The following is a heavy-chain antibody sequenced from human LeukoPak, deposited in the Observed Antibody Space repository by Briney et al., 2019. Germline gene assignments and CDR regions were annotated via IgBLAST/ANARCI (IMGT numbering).Heavy chain of an antibody. Sequence: SETLSLTCTVSGGSISSYYWSWIRQPPGKGLEWIGCIYYSGSTNYNPSLKSRVTISVDTSKNQFSLKLSSVTAADTAVYYCARLGGIAVALLPWVDAFDIWGQGTMVTVSS. D-gene: IGHD6-19*01. CDR3: ARLGGIAVALLPWVDAFDI. V-gene: IGHV4-59*08. J-gene: IGHJ3*02. CDR1: GGSISSYY. CDR2: IYYSGST.